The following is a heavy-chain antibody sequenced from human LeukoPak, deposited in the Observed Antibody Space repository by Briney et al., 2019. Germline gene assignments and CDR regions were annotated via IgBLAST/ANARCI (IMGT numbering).Heavy chain of an antibody. CDR2: IGSGSSSI. D-gene: IGHD6-13*01. Sequence: GSLRLSCAASGFTFSSYSMNWVRQAPGKGLEWVSYIGSGSSSIKYADSVKGRFTISRDNAKNSLYLQVNSLRVEDTAVYYCARDYSSTSGKHAFDIWGQGTMVTVSS. J-gene: IGHJ3*02. CDR3: ARDYSSTSGKHAFDI. CDR1: GFTFSSYS. V-gene: IGHV3-48*01.